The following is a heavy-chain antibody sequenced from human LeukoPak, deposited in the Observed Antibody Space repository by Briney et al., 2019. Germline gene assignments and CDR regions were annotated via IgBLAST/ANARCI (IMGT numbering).Heavy chain of an antibody. D-gene: IGHD3-10*01. CDR3: ARDNPYGSGTDY. CDR2: IYFSGRT. J-gene: IGHJ4*02. V-gene: IGHV4-39*07. Sequence: SETLSLTCTVSGGSISSSNYYWGWIRQPPGKGLEWIGSIYFSGRTYYNMSLKSRVTISIDTSKNQFSLKVNSVTAADTAVYYCARDNPYGSGTDYWGQGTLVTVSS. CDR1: GGSISSSNYY.